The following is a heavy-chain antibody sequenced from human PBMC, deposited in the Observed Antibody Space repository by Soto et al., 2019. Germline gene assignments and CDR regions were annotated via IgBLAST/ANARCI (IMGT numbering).Heavy chain of an antibody. J-gene: IGHJ4*02. CDR1: GFTFSDHY. V-gene: IGHV3-72*01. CDR3: VRGRSGSCFDD. CDR2: IRNKANRYTT. Sequence: EVQLVESGGGLVQPGGSLRLSCVASGFTFSDHYMDWVRQAPGKGLEWVGRIRNKANRYTTQYAASVRGRFTISRDDSKDSLFLHMNSLKTEDTAVYYCVRGRSGSCFDDWGQGTLVTVSS. D-gene: IGHD3-3*01.